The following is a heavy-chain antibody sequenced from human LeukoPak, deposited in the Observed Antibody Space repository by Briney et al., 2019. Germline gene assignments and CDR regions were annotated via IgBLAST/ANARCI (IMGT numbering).Heavy chain of an antibody. J-gene: IGHJ6*02. CDR2: INPNSGGT. Sequence: GASVKVSCKASGYTFTGYYMHWVRQAPGQGLEWTGWINPNSGGTNYAQKFQGRVTMTRDTSISTAYMELSRLRSDDTAVYYCARVPPHYYYGMDVWGQGTTVTVPS. V-gene: IGHV1-2*02. CDR3: ARVPPHYYYGMDV. CDR1: GYTFTGYY.